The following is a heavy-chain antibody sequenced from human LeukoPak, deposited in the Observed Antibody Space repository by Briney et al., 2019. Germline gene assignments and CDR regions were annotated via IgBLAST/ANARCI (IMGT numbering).Heavy chain of an antibody. CDR2: ISGSGGST. CDR3: AKDNGYYDSSGYCYDY. V-gene: IGHV3-23*01. Sequence: GGSLRLSCAASGFTFSSYAMSWVRQAPGKGLEWVSAISGSGGSTYYADSVKGRFTISRDNSKNTLYLQMNSLRAEDTAVYYCAKDNGYYDSSGYCYDYWGQGTLVTVSS. D-gene: IGHD3-22*01. J-gene: IGHJ4*02. CDR1: GFTFSSYA.